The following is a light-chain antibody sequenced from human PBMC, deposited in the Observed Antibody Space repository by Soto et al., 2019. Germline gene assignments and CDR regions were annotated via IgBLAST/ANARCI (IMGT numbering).Light chain of an antibody. CDR3: QQYVSSVT. CDR1: QSVDSSF. V-gene: IGKV3-20*01. CDR2: GAS. Sequence: EIVLTQSPGSLSLSPGERATLSCRASQSVDSSFFAWYQQKHGQAPRLLIYGASNRATGIPDRFSGRGSGTAFTLTITRLEPEDFAVYYCQQYVSSVTFGQGTKVEIK. J-gene: IGKJ1*01.